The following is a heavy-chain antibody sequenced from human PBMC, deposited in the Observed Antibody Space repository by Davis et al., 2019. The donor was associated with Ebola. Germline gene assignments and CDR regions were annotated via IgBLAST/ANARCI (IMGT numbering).Heavy chain of an antibody. Sequence: SETLSLTCTVSGGSISSSSYYWGWIRQPPGKGLEWIGSIYYSGSTNYNPSLKSRVTISVDTSKNQFSLKLSSVTAADTAVYYCASFTYYDFWSGYSYWGQGTLVTVSS. V-gene: IGHV4-39*07. CDR3: ASFTYYDFWSGYSY. D-gene: IGHD3-3*01. CDR1: GGSISSSSYY. CDR2: IYYSGST. J-gene: IGHJ4*02.